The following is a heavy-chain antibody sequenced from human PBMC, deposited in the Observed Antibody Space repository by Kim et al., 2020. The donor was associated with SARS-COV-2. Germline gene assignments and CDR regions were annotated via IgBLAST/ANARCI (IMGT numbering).Heavy chain of an antibody. Sequence: YAASVKGRFTISRENSKNTLYLQMNSLRAEDTAVYYCAKSQLHDYLPFDPWGQGTLVTVSS. V-gene: IGHV3-23*01. J-gene: IGHJ5*02. CDR3: AKSQLHDYLPFDP. D-gene: IGHD4-17*01.